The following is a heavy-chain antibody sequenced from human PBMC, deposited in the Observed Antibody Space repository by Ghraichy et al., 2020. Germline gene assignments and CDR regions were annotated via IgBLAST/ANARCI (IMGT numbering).Heavy chain of an antibody. J-gene: IGHJ5*02. CDR1: GGSISSSY. Sequence: SETLSLTCSVSGGSISSSYCSWIRQPPGKGLEWIGYIYYSESTKSNPSLKSRVTISADTSKNQSSLILSSVIAADTAISYYAPVTDRRGFVRGPHWFDAWGQGTMVTVSS. V-gene: IGHV4-59*01. D-gene: IGHD3-10*02. CDR3: APVTDRRGFVRGPHWFDA. CDR2: IYYSEST.